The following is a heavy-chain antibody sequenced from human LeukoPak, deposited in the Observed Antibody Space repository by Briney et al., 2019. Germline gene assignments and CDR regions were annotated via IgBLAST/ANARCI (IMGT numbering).Heavy chain of an antibody. CDR1: GGSFSGYY. V-gene: IGHV4-34*01. CDR2: INHSGST. J-gene: IGHJ5*02. Sequence: SEPLSLTCAVSGGSFSGYYWSWIRQPPGKGLEWIGEINHSGSTNYNPSLKSRVTISVDTSKNQFSLKLSSVTAADTAVYYCARFAIFGVGWFDPWGQGTLVTVSS. D-gene: IGHD3-3*01. CDR3: ARFAIFGVGWFDP.